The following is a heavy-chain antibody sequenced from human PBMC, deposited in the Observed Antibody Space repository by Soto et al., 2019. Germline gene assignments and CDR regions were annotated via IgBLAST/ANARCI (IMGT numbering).Heavy chain of an antibody. J-gene: IGHJ4*02. CDR1: GFTFSSYW. Sequence: EVQLVESGGGLVQPGGSLRLSCAASGFTFSSYWMHWVRQVPGKGLVWVSRIKYDGSTTTYADSVKGRFTIYRDNGENTVYLQMNSLIAEETAVYYCARGGSGTYLLDSWGQGTLVTVSS. CDR2: IKYDGSTT. V-gene: IGHV3-74*01. D-gene: IGHD3-10*01. CDR3: ARGGSGTYLLDS.